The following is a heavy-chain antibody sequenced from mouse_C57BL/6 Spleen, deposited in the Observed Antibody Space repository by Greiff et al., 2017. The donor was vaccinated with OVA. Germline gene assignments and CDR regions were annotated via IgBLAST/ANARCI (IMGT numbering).Heavy chain of an antibody. CDR3: AYGSPEAMDY. V-gene: IGHV1-26*01. D-gene: IGHD1-1*01. CDR1: GYTFTDYY. J-gene: IGHJ4*01. Sequence: EVQLQQSGPELVKPGASVKISCKASGYTFTDYYMNWVKQSHGKSLEWIGDINPNNGGTSYNQKFKGKATLTVDKSSSTAYMELRSLTSEDSAVYYCAYGSPEAMDYWGQGTSVTVSS. CDR2: INPNNGGT.